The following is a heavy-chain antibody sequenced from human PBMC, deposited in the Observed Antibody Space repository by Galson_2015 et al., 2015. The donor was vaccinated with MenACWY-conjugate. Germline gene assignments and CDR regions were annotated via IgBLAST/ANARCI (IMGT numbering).Heavy chain of an antibody. CDR3: ARAKEQWLSKTFDV. D-gene: IGHD6-19*01. Sequence: SLRLSCATSGFTFSNSWMGWVRQAPGKGLEWVANIKHDGSGKFYVDSVKGRFIISRDNAKNSLYLQMDSLRAEDTAVYFCARAKEQWLSKTFDVRGQGTLVTVSS. V-gene: IGHV3-7*01. CDR2: IKHDGSGK. J-gene: IGHJ3*01. CDR1: GFTFSNSW.